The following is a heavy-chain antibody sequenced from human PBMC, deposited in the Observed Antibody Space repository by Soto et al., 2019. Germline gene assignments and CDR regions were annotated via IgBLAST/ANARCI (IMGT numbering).Heavy chain of an antibody. CDR3: ARGPRYFDWLSPYGIDV. CDR2: IIPIFGTA. J-gene: IGHJ6*02. D-gene: IGHD3-9*01. V-gene: IGHV1-69*01. CDR1: GGTFSSYA. Sequence: AVKVSCKAFGGTFSSYAISWVRQAPGQGLEWMGGIIPIFGTANYAQKFQGRVTITADESTSTAYMELSSLRSEDTAVYYCARGPRYFDWLSPYGIDVWGQGTTVNVS.